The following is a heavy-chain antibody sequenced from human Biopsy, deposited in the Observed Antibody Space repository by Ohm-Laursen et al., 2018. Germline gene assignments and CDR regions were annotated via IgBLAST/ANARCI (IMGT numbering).Heavy chain of an antibody. Sequence: TLSLTCTLSGYSIIPSGPESWSWIRQPPGQGLQYIGFIYSGGNTNYNPSLRSRVTMSVDTSKNQFSLRLNSVTAADTAVYYCARHAPSYSGSYWRYFDLWGRGTLVTVSS. D-gene: IGHD1-26*01. CDR1: GYSIIPSGPES. CDR2: IYSGGNT. V-gene: IGHV4-61*01. CDR3: ARHAPSYSGSYWRYFDL. J-gene: IGHJ2*01.